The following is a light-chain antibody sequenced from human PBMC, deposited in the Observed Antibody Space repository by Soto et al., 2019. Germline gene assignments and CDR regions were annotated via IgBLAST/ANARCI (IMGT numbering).Light chain of an antibody. CDR3: QSYDSSLSAYV. V-gene: IGLV1-40*01. CDR1: SSNIGAGYD. CDR2: RNN. Sequence: QSLLAQPPSVSLAPGQRVTISCTGSSSNIGAGYDVHWYQQLPGTAPKLLIFRNNNRPSGVPDRFSGSKSGTSASLAITGLQAEDEADYYCQSYDSSLSAYVFATGTKVTVL. J-gene: IGLJ1*01.